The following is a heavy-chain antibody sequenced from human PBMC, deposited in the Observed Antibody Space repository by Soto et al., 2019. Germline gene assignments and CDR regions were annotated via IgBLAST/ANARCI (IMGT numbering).Heavy chain of an antibody. CDR1: GFTFTDSY. CDR3: ARGRYVFDY. Sequence: QVQLVESGGGLVKPGGSLRLSCAASGFTFTDSYMSWVRHAPGKGLEWVSYISSSGGTIYYAESVKGRFTISRDNAKNSLFLQLKSLRVDDTDVYYCARGRYVFDYWGQGTLVTVSS. CDR2: ISSSGGTI. V-gene: IGHV3-11*01. J-gene: IGHJ4*02. D-gene: IGHD2-15*01.